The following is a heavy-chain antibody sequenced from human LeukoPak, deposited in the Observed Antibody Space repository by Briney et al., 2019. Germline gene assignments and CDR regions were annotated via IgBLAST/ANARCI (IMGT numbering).Heavy chain of an antibody. V-gene: IGHV3-23*01. CDR2: IDVGGGNT. CDR3: AKADAGGNYFDH. CDR1: GFTFSSCA. D-gene: IGHD1-26*01. Sequence: GGSLRLSCVASGFTFSSCAMSWVRQAPGKGLEWVSVIDVGGGNTYYADSVKGRFTFSRDNFKNTLHLQMNSLRAEDTAVYYCAKADAGGNYFDHWGQGTLVTVSS. J-gene: IGHJ4*02.